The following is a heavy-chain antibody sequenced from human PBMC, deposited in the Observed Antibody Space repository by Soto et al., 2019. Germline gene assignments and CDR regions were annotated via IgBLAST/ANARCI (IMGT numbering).Heavy chain of an antibody. D-gene: IGHD4-17*01. Sequence: GESLKISCKGSGYSFASYLIGWVRQMPGKGLEWMGIIYPGDSNTKYSPSFQGQVTISADKSISTAYLQWSSLMASDTAMYYCARPLTTVTAGGYYYGMDXWGQGTTVTVSS. CDR3: ARPLTTVTAGGYYYGMDX. J-gene: IGHJ6*02. CDR1: GYSFASYL. V-gene: IGHV5-51*01. CDR2: IYPGDSNT.